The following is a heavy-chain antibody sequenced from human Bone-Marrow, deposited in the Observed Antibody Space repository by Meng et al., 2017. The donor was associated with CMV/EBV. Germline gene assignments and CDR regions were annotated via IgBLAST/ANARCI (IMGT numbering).Heavy chain of an antibody. CDR1: GGSISSSSYY. D-gene: IGHD4-11*01. CDR3: ARARLQLGRGLDY. V-gene: IGHV4-61*05. Sequence: GSLRPSCTVSGGSISSSSYYWGWIRQPPGKRLEWIGYIYYSGSINYNPSLKSRVTISPETSKNQFSLKLTSVTTADTAVYYCARARLQLGRGLDYWGQGTLVTVSS. CDR2: IYYSGSI. J-gene: IGHJ4*02.